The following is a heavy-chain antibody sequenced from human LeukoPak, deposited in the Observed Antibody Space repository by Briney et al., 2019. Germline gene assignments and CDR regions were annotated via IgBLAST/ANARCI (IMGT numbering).Heavy chain of an antibody. D-gene: IGHD3-10*01. V-gene: IGHV4-59*01. J-gene: IGHJ4*02. CDR3: ARRGPTLYGSGSYYNEPFDY. CDR1: GGSISSYY. CDR2: IYYSGST. Sequence: PSETLSLTCTVSGGSISSYYRSLIRQPPGKGLEWIGYIYYSGSTNYNPSRKSRVTISVDTSKNQFSLKLSSVTAADTAVYYCARRGPTLYGSGSYYNEPFDYWGQGTLVTVSS.